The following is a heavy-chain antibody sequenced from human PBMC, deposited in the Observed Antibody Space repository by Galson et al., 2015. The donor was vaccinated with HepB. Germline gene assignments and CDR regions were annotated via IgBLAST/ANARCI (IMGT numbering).Heavy chain of an antibody. CDR3: ARDQCSSTSCFSLGMDV. CDR2: INSDRSST. J-gene: IGHJ6*02. CDR1: GFSFRSYW. V-gene: IGHV3-74*01. Sequence: SLRLSCAASGFSFRSYWMHWVRQAPGKGLVWVSRINSDRSSTSYADSVKGRFTISRDGAKNTLFLQMNSLRAEDTAVYYCARDQCSSTSCFSLGMDVWGQGTTVTVSS. D-gene: IGHD2-2*01.